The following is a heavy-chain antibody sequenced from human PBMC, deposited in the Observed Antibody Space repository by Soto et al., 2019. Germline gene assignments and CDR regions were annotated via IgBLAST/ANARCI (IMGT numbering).Heavy chain of an antibody. J-gene: IGHJ4*02. CDR2: IYYSGST. D-gene: IGHD3-3*01. CDR1: GGSISSSSYY. V-gene: IGHV4-39*01. CDR3: ARTQIVEDFWSGYFTSFDY. Sequence: QLQLQESGPGLVKPSETLSLTCTVSGGSISSSSYYWGWIRQPPGKGLEWIGSIYYSGSTYYNPSLKSIVTISVATSKNRFSLKLSFVTAANTAVYYCARTQIVEDFWSGYFTSFDYWGQGTLVTVSS.